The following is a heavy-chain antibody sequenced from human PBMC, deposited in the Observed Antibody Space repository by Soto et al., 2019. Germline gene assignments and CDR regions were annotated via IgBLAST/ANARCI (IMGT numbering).Heavy chain of an antibody. CDR3: AKVAPGDYDFWSAPFDY. Sequence: GGSLRLSCAASGFTFSSYAMSWVRQAPGKGLEWVSAISGSGGSTYYADSVKGRFTISRDNSKNTLYLQMNSLRAEDTAVYYCAKVAPGDYDFWSAPFDYWGQGTLVTVSS. J-gene: IGHJ4*02. V-gene: IGHV3-23*01. D-gene: IGHD3-3*01. CDR1: GFTFSSYA. CDR2: ISGSGGST.